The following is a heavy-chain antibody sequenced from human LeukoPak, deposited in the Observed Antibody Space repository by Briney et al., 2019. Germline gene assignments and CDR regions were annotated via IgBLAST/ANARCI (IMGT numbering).Heavy chain of an antibody. CDR3: ASEICTNGVCADFQY. D-gene: IGHD2-8*01. Sequence: GGSLRFSCAASGFTFRNFGMHWVRQAPGKGLEWVAIISNNGNTQVYADSVKGRFTISRDNSKNTLYLQMNSLRAEDTAVYYCASEICTNGVCADFQYWGQGILVTVSS. J-gene: IGHJ4*02. CDR2: ISNNGNTQ. V-gene: IGHV3-30*03. CDR1: GFTFRNFG.